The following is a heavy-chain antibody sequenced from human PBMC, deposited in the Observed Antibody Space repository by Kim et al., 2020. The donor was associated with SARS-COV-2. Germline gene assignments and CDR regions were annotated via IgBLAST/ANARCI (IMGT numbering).Heavy chain of an antibody. Sequence: GGSLRLSCAASGFTFSSYGMHWVRQAPGKGLEWVAVIWYDGSNKYYADSVKGRFTISRDNSKNTLYLQMNNLRAEDTAVYYCARDLGKAGAAHLGEYYGMDVWGQGTTVTVSS. D-gene: IGHD6-19*01. CDR1: GFTFSSYG. V-gene: IGHV3-33*01. CDR3: ARDLGKAGAAHLGEYYGMDV. CDR2: IWYDGSNK. J-gene: IGHJ6*02.